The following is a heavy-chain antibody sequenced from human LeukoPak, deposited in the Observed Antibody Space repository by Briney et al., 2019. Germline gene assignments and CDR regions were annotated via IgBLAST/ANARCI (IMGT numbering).Heavy chain of an antibody. CDR1: GFTFSSYA. J-gene: IGHJ5*02. D-gene: IGHD3-22*01. Sequence: PGGSLRLSCAASGFTFSSYAMSWVRQAPGKGLECVSAISGSGGSTYYADSVKGRFTLSRDNSKSTLYLQMNSLRAEDTAVYYCARSDDYYDSSGYSNWFDPWGQGTLVTVSS. CDR3: ARSDDYYDSSGYSNWFDP. V-gene: IGHV3-23*01. CDR2: ISGSGGST.